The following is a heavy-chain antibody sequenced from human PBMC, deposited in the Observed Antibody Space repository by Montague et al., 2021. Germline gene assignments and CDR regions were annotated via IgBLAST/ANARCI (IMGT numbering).Heavy chain of an antibody. CDR2: IFPDDSDT. D-gene: IGHD6-13*01. J-gene: IGHJ4*02. Sequence: QSGAEVKKPGESLRISCKASGYSFAPYWIGWVRQMPGKGLEWMGIIFPDDSDTKYSPSFQGQVNISADKSTSTAYLQWTSLKASDSAMYYCARRSSTWPLYYFDYWGQGTLVIVSS. CDR3: ARRSSTWPLYYFDY. CDR1: GYSFAPYW. V-gene: IGHV5-51*01.